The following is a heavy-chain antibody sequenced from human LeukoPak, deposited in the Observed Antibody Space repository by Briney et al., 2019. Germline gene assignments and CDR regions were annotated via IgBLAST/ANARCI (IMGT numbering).Heavy chain of an antibody. D-gene: IGHD3-10*02. Sequence: GSLRLSCAASGFTFSNAWMSWVRQAPGKGLEWVALKSYDGRNEFYADSVKGRFTISRDNAKNSLYLQMNSLRAEDTAVYYCAELGITMIGGVWGKGTTVTISS. CDR2: KSYDGRNE. V-gene: IGHV3-30*18. J-gene: IGHJ6*04. CDR1: GFTFSNAW. CDR3: AELGITMIGGV.